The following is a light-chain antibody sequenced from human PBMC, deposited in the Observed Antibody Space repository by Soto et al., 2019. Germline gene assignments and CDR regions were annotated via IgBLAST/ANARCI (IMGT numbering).Light chain of an antibody. CDR1: QTISNY. CDR2: AAS. CDR3: QQSYSPPPIT. J-gene: IGKJ5*01. V-gene: IGKV1-39*01. Sequence: DIQMNQSPSSLSASGGDRVTITCRASQTISNYLNWYQKKPGKAPKLLIYAASTLQRGVPSRFSGSGSGTDFTLTIGSLQPEDSATYYCQQSYSPPPITFGQGTRLEIK.